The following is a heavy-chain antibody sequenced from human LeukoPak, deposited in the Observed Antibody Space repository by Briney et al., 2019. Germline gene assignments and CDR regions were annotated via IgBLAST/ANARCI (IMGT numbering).Heavy chain of an antibody. CDR1: GGSISSGGYY. V-gene: IGHV4-39*07. J-gene: IGHJ4*02. Sequence: PSETLSLTCTVSGGSISSGGYYWSWIRQPPGKGLEWIGNICQTGSTYYNPSLTSRVTISIDTSKNQFSLKLSSVTAADTAVYYCARDQRGVVVTAIPRSRRLHTYFDYWGQGTLVTVSS. CDR2: ICQTGST. CDR3: ARDQRGVVVTAIPRSRRLHTYFDY. D-gene: IGHD2-21*02.